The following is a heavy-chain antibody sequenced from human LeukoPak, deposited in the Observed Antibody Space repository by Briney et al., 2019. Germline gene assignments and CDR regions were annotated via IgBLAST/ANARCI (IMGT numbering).Heavy chain of an antibody. D-gene: IGHD3-9*01. V-gene: IGHV3-33*06. CDR2: IWYDGGNK. Sequence: PGRSLRLSCAASGFTFSNYSMHWVRQAPGKGLEWVAVIWYDGGNKYYADSVKGRFTISRDNSKNTLYLQMNSLRAEDTAVYYCAKGLPDILTGYFNYWGQGTLVTVSS. J-gene: IGHJ4*02. CDR3: AKGLPDILTGYFNY. CDR1: GFTFSNYS.